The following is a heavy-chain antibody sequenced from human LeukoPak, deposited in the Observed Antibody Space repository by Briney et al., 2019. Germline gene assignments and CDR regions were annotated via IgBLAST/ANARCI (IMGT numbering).Heavy chain of an antibody. CDR2: ISSSGSTI. CDR1: GFTFSDYY. V-gene: IGHV3-11*01. D-gene: IGHD3-10*01. J-gene: IGHJ4*02. Sequence: GGSLRLSCAASGFTFSDYYMSWIRQAPGKGLEWVSYISSSGSTIYYADSVKGRFTISRDNAKNSLYVQMNSLRAEDTAVYYCARDRLLGSGSPPGYWGQGTLVTVSS. CDR3: ARDRLLGSGSPPGY.